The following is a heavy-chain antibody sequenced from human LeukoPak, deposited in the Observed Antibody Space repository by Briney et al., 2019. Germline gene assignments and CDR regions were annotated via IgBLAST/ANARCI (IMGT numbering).Heavy chain of an antibody. CDR1: GFTFSSYS. Sequence: PGGSLRLSCAASGFTFSSYSMNWVRQASGKGLEWVSSISSSSSYIYYADSVKGRFTISRDNAKNSLYLQMNSLRAGDTAVYYCARSKLTRPFDYWGQGTLVTVSS. CDR3: ARSKLTRPFDY. V-gene: IGHV3-21*01. D-gene: IGHD2-2*01. J-gene: IGHJ4*02. CDR2: ISSSSSYI.